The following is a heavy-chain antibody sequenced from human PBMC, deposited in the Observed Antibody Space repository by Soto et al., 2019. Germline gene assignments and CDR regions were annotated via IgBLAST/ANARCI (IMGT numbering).Heavy chain of an antibody. CDR3: ARAYSSASPDDY. J-gene: IGHJ4*02. CDR2: YYSSESDT. CDR1: GYSFTTYW. V-gene: IGHV5-51*01. D-gene: IGHD6-6*01. Sequence: GSPKTSCSGSGYSFTTYWNAWVPQRSGKGLGWRGVYYSSESDTRYNPAFQGQVTISADKSISTAYLQWSSLKASDTAMYYCARAYSSASPDDYWGQGTLVTVSS.